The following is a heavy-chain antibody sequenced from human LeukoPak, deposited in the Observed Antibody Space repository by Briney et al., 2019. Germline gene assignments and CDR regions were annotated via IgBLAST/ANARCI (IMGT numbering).Heavy chain of an antibody. V-gene: IGHV4-38-2*02. Sequence: SETLSLTCTVSGYSISSGYYWGWIRQPPGKGLEWIGSIYHSGSTYYNPSLKSRVTISVDTSKNQFSLKLSSVTAADTAVYYCARAVTSVPQAKPYYYYYMDVWGKGTTVTVSS. CDR2: IYHSGST. D-gene: IGHD4-17*01. CDR3: ARAVTSVPQAKPYYYYYMDV. CDR1: GYSISSGYY. J-gene: IGHJ6*03.